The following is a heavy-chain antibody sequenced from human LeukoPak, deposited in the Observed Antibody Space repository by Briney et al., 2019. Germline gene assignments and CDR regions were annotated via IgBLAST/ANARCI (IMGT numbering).Heavy chain of an antibody. V-gene: IGHV5-51*01. CDR1: GYSLSTYW. D-gene: IGHD5-12*01. Sequence: GESLKISCRASGYSLSTYWIGWVRQMPGKGLEWVGVIYPGDSDARYSPSFQGQVTFSADKSTSTASLQLSSLKASDSAMYYCARGGYSGYEFDCWGQGTLVTVSS. CDR3: ARGGYSGYEFDC. CDR2: IYPGDSDA. J-gene: IGHJ4*02.